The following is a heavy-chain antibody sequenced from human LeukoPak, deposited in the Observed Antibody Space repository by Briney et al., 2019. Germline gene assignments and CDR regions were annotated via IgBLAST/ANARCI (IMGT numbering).Heavy chain of an antibody. CDR3: AREYECSSTSCYLSGYYYYYGMDV. D-gene: IGHD2-2*01. Sequence: ASVKVSRKASGYTFTSYDINWVRQATGQGLEWMGWMNPNSGNTGYAQKFQGRVTMTRNTSISTAYMELSSLRSEDTAVYYCAREYECSSTSCYLSGYYYYYGMDVWGQGTTVTVSS. CDR1: GYTFTSYD. J-gene: IGHJ6*02. V-gene: IGHV1-8*01. CDR2: MNPNSGNT.